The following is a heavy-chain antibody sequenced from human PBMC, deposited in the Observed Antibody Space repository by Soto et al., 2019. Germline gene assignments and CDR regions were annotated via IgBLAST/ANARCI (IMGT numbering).Heavy chain of an antibody. CDR3: ATMYSSSWYGGSYYGMDV. D-gene: IGHD6-13*01. V-gene: IGHV3-48*03. CDR2: ISSSGSTI. J-gene: IGHJ6*02. CDR1: GFTFSSYE. Sequence: GGSLRLSCAASGFTFSSYEMNWVRQAPGKGLEWVSYISSSGSTIYYADSVKGRFTISRDNAKNSLYLQMNSLRAEDTAVYYCATMYSSSWYGGSYYGMDVWGQGTTVTVSS.